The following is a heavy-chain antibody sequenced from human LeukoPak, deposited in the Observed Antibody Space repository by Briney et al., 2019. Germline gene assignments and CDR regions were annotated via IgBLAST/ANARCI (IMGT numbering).Heavy chain of an antibody. V-gene: IGHV3-7*01. CDR3: TKALDF. CDR2: INQDGTVT. Sequence: GGSLRLSCAASGFTFSESWMDWVRQAPGKGLEWVANINQDGTVTYYVDSAKGRFTISRDNAKNSLHLQMDSLRVEDTAIYYCTKALDFWGQGSLVTVSS. J-gene: IGHJ4*02. CDR1: GFTFSESW.